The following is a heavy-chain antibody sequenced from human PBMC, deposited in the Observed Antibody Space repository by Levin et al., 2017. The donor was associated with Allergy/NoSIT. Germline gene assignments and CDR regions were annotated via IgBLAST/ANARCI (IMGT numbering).Heavy chain of an antibody. CDR2: ISAYNGNT. CDR3: ARDQEIPLTMVRGVPGY. V-gene: IGHV1-18*01. CDR1: GYTFTSYG. J-gene: IGHJ4*02. D-gene: IGHD3-10*01. Sequence: GESLKISCKASGYTFTSYGISWVRQAPGQGLEWMGWISAYNGNTNYAQKLQGRVTMTTDTSTSTAYMELRSLRSDDTAVYYCARDQEIPLTMVRGVPGYWGQGTLVTDSS.